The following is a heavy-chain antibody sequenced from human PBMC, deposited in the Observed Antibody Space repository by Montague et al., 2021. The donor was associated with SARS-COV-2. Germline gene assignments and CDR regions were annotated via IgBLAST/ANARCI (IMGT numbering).Heavy chain of an antibody. V-gene: IGHV4-59*01. CDR1: GGSISSYY. J-gene: IGHJ5*02. D-gene: IGHD1-7*01. Sequence: SETLSLTSTVSGGSISSYYWSWIRQPPGKGLEWIGYIYYSGSTNYNPSLKGRVTISVDTSKNQFSLKLSSVTAADTAVYYCARAAGYNWNYGYNWFDPWGQGTLVTVSS. CDR2: IYYSGST. CDR3: ARAAGYNWNYGYNWFDP.